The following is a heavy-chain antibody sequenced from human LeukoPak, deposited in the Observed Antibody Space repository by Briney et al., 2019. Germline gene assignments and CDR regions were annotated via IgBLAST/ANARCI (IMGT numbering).Heavy chain of an antibody. Sequence: GASVKVSCKSSGYTFTGYYMHWVRQAPGQGLEWMGWINPNSGGTNYAQKFQGRVTMTRDTSISKAYMELSRLRSDDTAVYYCARDNVTMVRGVSYFDYWGQGTLVTVSS. V-gene: IGHV1-2*02. CDR2: INPNSGGT. J-gene: IGHJ4*02. CDR1: GYTFTGYY. D-gene: IGHD3-10*01. CDR3: ARDNVTMVRGVSYFDY.